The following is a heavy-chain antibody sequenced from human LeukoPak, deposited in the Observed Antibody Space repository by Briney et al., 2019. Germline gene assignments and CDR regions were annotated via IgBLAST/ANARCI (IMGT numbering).Heavy chain of an antibody. Sequence: PGGSLRLSCAASRFTFRNYGMSWVRQAPGKGLEWVSYISSSGSTIYYADSVKGRFTISRDNAKNSLYLQMNRLRAEDTAVYYCARGSGSYYYYYMDVWGKGTTVTISS. V-gene: IGHV3-48*04. CDR3: ARGSGSYYYYYMDV. D-gene: IGHD1-26*01. CDR2: ISSSGSTI. CDR1: RFTFRNYG. J-gene: IGHJ6*03.